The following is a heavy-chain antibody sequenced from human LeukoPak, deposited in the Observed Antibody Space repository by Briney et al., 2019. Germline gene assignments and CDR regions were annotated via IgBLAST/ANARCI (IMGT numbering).Heavy chain of an antibody. CDR1: GFTFSSYS. D-gene: IGHD6-19*01. V-gene: IGHV3-53*01. J-gene: IGHJ4*02. Sequence: GGSLRLSCAASGFTFSSYSMNWVRQAPGKGLEWVSVIYSGGSTYYADSVKGRFTISRDNSKNTLYLQMNSLRAEDTAVYYCARTPYSSGWYPYFDYWGQGTLVTVSS. CDR3: ARTPYSSGWYPYFDY. CDR2: IYSGGST.